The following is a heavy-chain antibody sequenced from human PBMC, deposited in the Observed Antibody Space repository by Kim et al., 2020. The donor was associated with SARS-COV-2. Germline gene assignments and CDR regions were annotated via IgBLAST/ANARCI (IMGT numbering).Heavy chain of an antibody. CDR3: ARGLNYSPFDY. J-gene: IGHJ4*02. V-gene: IGHV3-48*03. CDR2: IIGSGTTI. CDR1: GFTFSSYE. D-gene: IGHD4-4*01. Sequence: GGSLRLSCAASGFTFSSYEMNWVRQAPGKGREWVSYIIGSGTTIYYADSVRGRFTISRDNDKNSLYLQMNSLRAEDTAVYYCARGLNYSPFDYWGQGTL.